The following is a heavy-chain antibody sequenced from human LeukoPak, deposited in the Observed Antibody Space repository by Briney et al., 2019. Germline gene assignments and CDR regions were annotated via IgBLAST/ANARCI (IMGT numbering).Heavy chain of an antibody. CDR2: ISAYNGNT. V-gene: IGHV1-18*01. Sequence: ASVKVSCKASGYTFTSYGISWVRQAPGQGLEWMGWISAYNGNTNYAQKLQGRVTMTTDTSTSTAYMELRSLRSDDTAVYYCARDVRTWGSYALDYWGQGTLVTVSS. CDR3: ARDVRTWGSYALDY. CDR1: GYTFTSYG. J-gene: IGHJ4*02. D-gene: IGHD3-16*01.